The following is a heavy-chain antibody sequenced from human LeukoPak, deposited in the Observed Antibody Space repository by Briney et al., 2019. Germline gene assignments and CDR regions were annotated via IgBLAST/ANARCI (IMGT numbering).Heavy chain of an antibody. CDR2: IYWNDDK. CDR1: GFSLSTSGVG. Sequence: KESGPTLVKPTQTLTLTCTFSGFSLSTSGVGVGWIRQPPGKALEWLALIYWNDDKRYSPSLKSRLTITKDTSKNQVVLTMTNMDPVEPATYYSAHRAVRFPWFGELLDYFDYWGQGTLVTVSS. J-gene: IGHJ4*02. D-gene: IGHD3-10*01. CDR3: AHRAVRFPWFGELLDYFDY. V-gene: IGHV2-5*01.